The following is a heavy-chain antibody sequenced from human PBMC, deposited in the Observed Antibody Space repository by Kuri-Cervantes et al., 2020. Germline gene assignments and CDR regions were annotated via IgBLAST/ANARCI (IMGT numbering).Heavy chain of an antibody. CDR1: GYTFTSYA. V-gene: IGHV1-8*02. D-gene: IGHD5/OR15-5a*01. CDR3: ARSVWGYYYYYMDV. Sequence: ASVKVSCKASGYTFTSYAMHWVRQAPGQRLEWMGWMNPNSGNTGYAQKFQGRVTMTRNTSISAAYMELSSLRSEDTAVYYCARSVWGYYYYYMDVWGKGTTVIVSS. J-gene: IGHJ6*03. CDR2: MNPNSGNT.